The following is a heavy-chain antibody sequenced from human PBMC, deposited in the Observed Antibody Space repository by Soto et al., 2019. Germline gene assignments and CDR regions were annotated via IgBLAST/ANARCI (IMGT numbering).Heavy chain of an antibody. CDR3: ARGVGSGSYYNQYNWFDP. V-gene: IGHV1-18*01. Sequence: QVQLVQSGGEVKKPGASVKVSCKASGYTFTNYGISWVRQAPGQGLEWMGWINVYNGNTKYAQKVQGRVTMTTDTCTSTAYMEMGSLRSDDTAVYYCARGVGSGSYYNQYNWFDPWGQGTLVTVSS. CDR2: INVYNGNT. CDR1: GYTFTNYG. D-gene: IGHD3-10*01. J-gene: IGHJ5*02.